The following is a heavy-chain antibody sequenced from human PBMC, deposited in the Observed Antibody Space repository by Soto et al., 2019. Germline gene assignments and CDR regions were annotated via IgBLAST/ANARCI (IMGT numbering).Heavy chain of an antibody. CDR2: ISGSGGST. CDR3: AKGKRKYYYYMDV. Sequence: GGSLRLSCAASGFTFSSYAMRWVRQAPGKGLEWVSAISGSGGSTYYADSVKGRFTISRDNSKNTLYLQMNSLRAEDTAVYYCAKGKRKYYYYMDVWGKGTTVTVSS. J-gene: IGHJ6*03. V-gene: IGHV3-23*01. CDR1: GFTFSSYA.